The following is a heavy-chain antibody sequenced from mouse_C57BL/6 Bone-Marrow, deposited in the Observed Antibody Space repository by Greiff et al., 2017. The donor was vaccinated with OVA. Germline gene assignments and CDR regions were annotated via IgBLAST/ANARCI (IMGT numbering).Heavy chain of an antibody. J-gene: IGHJ3*01. Sequence: EVQLQQSGPELVQPGASVTIPCKASGYTFTDYNMDWVKPSHGKSLEWIGDINPNNGGTIYNQKFKGKATLTVDKSSSTAYMELRSLTSEDTAVYYCARGTGTTWFAYWGQGTLVTVSA. V-gene: IGHV1-18*01. D-gene: IGHD4-1*01. CDR2: INPNNGGT. CDR1: GYTFTDYN. CDR3: ARGTGTTWFAY.